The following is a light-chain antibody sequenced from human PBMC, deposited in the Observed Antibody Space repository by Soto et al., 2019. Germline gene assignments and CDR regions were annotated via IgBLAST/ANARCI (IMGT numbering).Light chain of an antibody. Sequence: QSALTQPASVSGSPGQSITISCTGSSSDVGVSNLVSWYQQHPGKAPKLIIYEVSKRPSGVSNRFSGSKSGNTASLTFSGLQADDGGDYYCCSCASSRVLFGAGTKLTVL. J-gene: IGLJ3*02. V-gene: IGLV2-23*02. CDR3: CSCASSRVL. CDR2: EVS. CDR1: SSDVGVSNL.